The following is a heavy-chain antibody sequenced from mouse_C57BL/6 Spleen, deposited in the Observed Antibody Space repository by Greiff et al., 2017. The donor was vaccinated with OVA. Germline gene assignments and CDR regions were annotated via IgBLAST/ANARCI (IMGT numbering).Heavy chain of an antibody. CDR3: ARNDYGGFAY. D-gene: IGHD2-4*01. CDR2: IWSGGST. V-gene: IGHV2-2*01. CDR1: GFSLTSYG. J-gene: IGHJ3*01. Sequence: VKLQESGPGLVQPSQSLSITCTVSGFSLTSYGVHWVRQSPGKGLEWLGVIWSGGSTDYNEAFISRLIISKDNSKSQVFIKMNSLQADDTAIYYCARNDYGGFAYWGQGTLVTVSA.